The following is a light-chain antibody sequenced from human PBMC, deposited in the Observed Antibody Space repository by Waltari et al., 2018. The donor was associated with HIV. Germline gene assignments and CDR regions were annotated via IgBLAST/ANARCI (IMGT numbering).Light chain of an antibody. V-gene: IGKV3-11*01. CDR1: QSVGRY. J-gene: IGKJ4*01. CDR2: GAS. Sequence: EVVLTQSPATLSLSPGERATLSCRASQSVGRYLAWYQQKLGQSPRLLIYGASNRATGIPPRFSGSGSGTDFTLTISSLEAEDFAVYYCQQRSNLPLTFGGGTKVEIK. CDR3: QQRSNLPLT.